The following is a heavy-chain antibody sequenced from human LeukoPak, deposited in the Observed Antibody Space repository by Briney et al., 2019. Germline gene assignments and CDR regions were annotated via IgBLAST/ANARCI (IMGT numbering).Heavy chain of an antibody. J-gene: IGHJ4*02. CDR2: IWYDGSNK. Sequence: PGGSLRLSCAASGLTFRNYGMHWVRQAPGKGLEWVAVIWYDGSNKYYADSVKGRSTISRDNSKDTLYLQTNSLRAEDTAVYYCATDRNSGKYYDYWGQGTLVSVSS. V-gene: IGHV3-33*01. D-gene: IGHD1-26*01. CDR1: GLTFRNYG. CDR3: ATDRNSGKYYDY.